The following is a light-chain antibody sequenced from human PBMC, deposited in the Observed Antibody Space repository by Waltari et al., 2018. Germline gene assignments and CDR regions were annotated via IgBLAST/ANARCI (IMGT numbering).Light chain of an antibody. CDR3: QQTSSAPFT. CDR1: QPIVRY. V-gene: IGKV1-39*01. CDR2: AAS. Sequence: DIQITQSPSSLSASVGARVTITCRASQPIVRYLNWYQHKPGKAPKLLIYAASTLQRGVPSRFSGSGSGTDFTLAINSVQPDDFATYVCQQTSSAPFTFGRGTRLDFK. J-gene: IGKJ5*01.